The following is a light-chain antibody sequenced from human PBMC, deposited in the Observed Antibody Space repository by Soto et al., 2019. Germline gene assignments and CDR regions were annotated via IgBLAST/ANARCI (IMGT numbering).Light chain of an antibody. CDR2: DAS. J-gene: IGKJ4*01. V-gene: IGKV3-20*01. CDR3: QQYGSTPLT. Sequence: SVLNQSPDTLSLSAGERATLSGRASQSVKNNYLAWDQQKPGQAPRFLIYDASSRATGIPDRFSGSGSGTDFTLTISRLEPEDFAVYYCQQYGSTPLTFGGGTKVDI. CDR1: QSVKNNY.